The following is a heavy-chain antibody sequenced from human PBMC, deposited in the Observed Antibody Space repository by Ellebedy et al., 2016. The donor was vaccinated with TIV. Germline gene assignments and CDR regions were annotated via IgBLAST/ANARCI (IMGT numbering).Heavy chain of an antibody. J-gene: IGHJ4*02. CDR2: IKQDGSEK. D-gene: IGHD3-3*01. CDR3: ARPRTGFWSSPFDY. CDR1: GFTFSSYW. V-gene: IGHV3-7*01. Sequence: GESLKISCAASGFTFSSYWMSWVRQAPGKGLEWVANIKQDGSEKYYVDSVKGRFTISRDNAKNSLYLQMNSLRAEDTAVYYCARPRTGFWSSPFDYWGQGTLVTVSS.